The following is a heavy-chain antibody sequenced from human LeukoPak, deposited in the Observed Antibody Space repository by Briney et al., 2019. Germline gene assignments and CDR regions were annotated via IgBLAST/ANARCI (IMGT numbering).Heavy chain of an antibody. CDR1: GFTFSSYS. J-gene: IGHJ6*02. D-gene: IGHD1-26*01. CDR3: ARGTSIVGANNGMDV. Sequence: GGSLRLSCAASGFTFSSYSMNWVRQAPGKGLEWVSSICSSSSNIYYADSVKGRFTISRDNFKNTLYLQMNSLRAEDTAVYYCARGTSIVGANNGMDVWGQGTTVTVSS. CDR2: ICSSSSNI. V-gene: IGHV3-21*04.